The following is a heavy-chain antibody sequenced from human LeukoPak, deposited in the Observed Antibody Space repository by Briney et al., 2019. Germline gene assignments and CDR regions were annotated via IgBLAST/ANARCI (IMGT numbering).Heavy chain of an antibody. V-gene: IGHV3-23*01. CDR3: AKGVVGASRRGYFDY. Sequence: GGSLRLSCAASGFTFISYAMSWVRQAPGKGLEWVSAISGSGGSTYYADSVKGRFTISRDNSKNTLYLQMNSLRAEDTAVYYCAKGVVGASRRGYFDYWGQGTLVTVSS. CDR1: GFTFISYA. D-gene: IGHD1-26*01. CDR2: ISGSGGST. J-gene: IGHJ4*02.